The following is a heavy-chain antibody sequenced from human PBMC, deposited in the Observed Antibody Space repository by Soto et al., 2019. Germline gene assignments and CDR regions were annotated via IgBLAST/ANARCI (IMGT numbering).Heavy chain of an antibody. D-gene: IGHD4-17*01. CDR3: ARHGFYGDYSSNYFDP. V-gene: IGHV5-51*01. CDR2: IYPSDSQT. J-gene: IGHJ5*02. CDR1: GYSFSNWW. Sequence: GESLKISCKGSGYSFSNWWIAWVRQMPGKGLEYMGIIYPSDSQTRYSPSFQGQVTISADKSISTAYLQWSSLKASDTAIYYCARHGFYGDYSSNYFDPWGQGTLVTVS.